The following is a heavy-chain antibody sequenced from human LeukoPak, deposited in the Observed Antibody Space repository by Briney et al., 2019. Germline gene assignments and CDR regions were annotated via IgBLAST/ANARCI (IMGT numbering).Heavy chain of an antibody. CDR2: ISAYNGNT. CDR1: GYTFTNYY. J-gene: IGHJ3*02. Sequence: GASVKVSCKASGYTFTNYYMHWVRQAPGQGLEWMGWISAYNGNTNYAQKLQGRVTMTTDTSTSTAYMELRSLRSDDTAVYYCARVRGLGYCSSTSCSYRVGAFDIWGQGTMVTVSS. CDR3: ARVRGLGYCSSTSCSYRVGAFDI. D-gene: IGHD2-2*01. V-gene: IGHV1-18*04.